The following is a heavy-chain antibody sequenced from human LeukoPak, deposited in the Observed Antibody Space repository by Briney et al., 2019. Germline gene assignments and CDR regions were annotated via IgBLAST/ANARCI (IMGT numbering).Heavy chain of an antibody. D-gene: IGHD2-15*01. V-gene: IGHV3-74*01. Sequence: GGSLRPSCAASGFTFSTHWMHWVRQDPGKGLVWVSRIRSVARITSYADPVKGRFTISRDNAKSTLYLQMNGLRAEDTALYYCATSARTDLGSSLDYWGQETLVTVSS. CDR1: GFTFSTHW. J-gene: IGHJ4*02. CDR3: ATSARTDLGSSLDY. CDR2: IRSVARIT.